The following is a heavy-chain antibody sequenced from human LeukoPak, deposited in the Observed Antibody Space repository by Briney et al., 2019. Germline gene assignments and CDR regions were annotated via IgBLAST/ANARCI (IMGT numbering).Heavy chain of an antibody. Sequence: GASVKVSCKASGYTFTGYYMHWVRQAPGQGLEWMGWVNPNSGGTNYAQKFQGRVTMTRDTSISTAYMELSRLRSDDTAVYYCARGAHYHDSSEGFDYWGQGTLVSVSS. V-gene: IGHV1-2*02. CDR2: VNPNSGGT. CDR3: ARGAHYHDSSEGFDY. J-gene: IGHJ4*02. D-gene: IGHD3-22*01. CDR1: GYTFTGYY.